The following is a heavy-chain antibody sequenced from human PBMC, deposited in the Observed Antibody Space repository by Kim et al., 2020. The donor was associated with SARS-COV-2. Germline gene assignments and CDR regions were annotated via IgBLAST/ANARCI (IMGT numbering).Heavy chain of an antibody. J-gene: IGHJ6*02. CDR2: IDPSDSYT. Sequence: GESLKISCKGSGYSFTSYWISWVRQMPGKGLEWMGRIDPSDSYTNYSPSFQGHVTISADKSISTAYLQWSSLKASYTAMYYCARGNFDWLAYYYGMDVWGQGTTVTVSS. V-gene: IGHV5-10-1*01. CDR3: ARGNFDWLAYYYGMDV. CDR1: GYSFTSYW. D-gene: IGHD3-9*01.